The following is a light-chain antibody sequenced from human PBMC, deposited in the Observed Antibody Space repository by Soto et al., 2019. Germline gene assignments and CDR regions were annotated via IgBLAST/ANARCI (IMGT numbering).Light chain of an antibody. CDR3: QQFNSYPRTLT. CDR2: DAS. Sequence: AIQLTQSPSSLSASVGDRVTITCRASHGISSALAWYQQKPGKAPKLLIYDASSLESGVPSRFSGSGSGTDFTLTISSLQPEDFATYYCQQFNSYPRTLTFGGGTEVDIK. CDR1: HGISSA. J-gene: IGKJ4*01. V-gene: IGKV1-13*02.